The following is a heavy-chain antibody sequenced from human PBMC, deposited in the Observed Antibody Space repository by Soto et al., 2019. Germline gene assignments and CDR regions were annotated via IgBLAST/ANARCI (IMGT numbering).Heavy chain of an antibody. Sequence: EVQLLESGGGLVQPGGSLRLSCAASGFTFISYAMSWVRQAPGKGLEWVSAISGSGASTYYAAPVKGRFTISRDNSKNTLHLQMNSLRADDTAVYYCARDSSSAVAGWGEFHHWGQGTLVTVSS. D-gene: IGHD6-19*01. V-gene: IGHV3-23*01. CDR3: ARDSSSAVAGWGEFHH. CDR1: GFTFISYA. CDR2: ISGSGAST. J-gene: IGHJ4*02.